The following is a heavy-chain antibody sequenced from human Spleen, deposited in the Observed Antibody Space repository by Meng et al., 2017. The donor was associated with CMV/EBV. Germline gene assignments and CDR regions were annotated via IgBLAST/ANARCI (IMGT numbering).Heavy chain of an antibody. Sequence: YYMHWVRQAPGQGLEWMGWINPNSGGTNYAQKFQGRVTMTRDTSINTAYMELSRLRSDDTAVYYCARGGDPTGYCRSTTCWGGWFDSWGQGTLVTVSS. CDR1: YY. CDR3: ARGGDPTGYCRSTTCWGGWFDS. V-gene: IGHV1-2*02. CDR2: INPNSGGT. D-gene: IGHD2-2*01. J-gene: IGHJ5*01.